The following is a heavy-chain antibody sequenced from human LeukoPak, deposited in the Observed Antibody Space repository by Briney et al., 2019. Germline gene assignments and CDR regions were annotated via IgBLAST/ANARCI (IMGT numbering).Heavy chain of an antibody. D-gene: IGHD3-10*01. CDR1: GYTFTSYG. J-gene: IGHJ4*02. CDR2: ISAYNGNT. V-gene: IGHV1-18*01. CDR3: AREGCYYGSGSYYIKLFDY. Sequence: ASVKVSCKASGYTFTSYGISWVRQAPGQGLEWMGWISAYNGNTNYAQKLQGRVTMTTDTSTSTAYMELRSLRSDDTAVYYCAREGCYYGSGSYYIKLFDYWGQGTLVTVSS.